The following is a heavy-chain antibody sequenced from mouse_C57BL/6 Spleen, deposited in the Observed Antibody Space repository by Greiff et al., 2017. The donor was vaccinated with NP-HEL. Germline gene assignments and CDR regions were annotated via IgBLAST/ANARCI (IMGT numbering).Heavy chain of an antibody. V-gene: IGHV1-64*01. Sequence: VQLQQSGAELVKPGASVTLSCKASGYTFTSYWLHWVKQRPGQGLEWIGMIHPNSGSTNYNEKFKSKATLTVAKSSSTAYMRLSSLTSEDSAVYYWASEGGSSLYYAMDYWGQGASVTVAS. CDR3: ASEGGSSLYYAMDY. D-gene: IGHD1-1*01. J-gene: IGHJ4*01. CDR2: IHPNSGST. CDR1: GYTFTSYW.